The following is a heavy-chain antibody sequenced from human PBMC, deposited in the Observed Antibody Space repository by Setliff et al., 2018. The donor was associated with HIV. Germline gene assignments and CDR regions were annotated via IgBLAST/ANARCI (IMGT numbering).Heavy chain of an antibody. D-gene: IGHD3-10*01. J-gene: IGHJ6*02. CDR2: DYNPERI. CDR3: ARPGSSSYYYAMDV. CDR1: GGSISSHN. Sequence: KPSETLSLTCSFSGGSISSHNWSWIRQTPGKGLEWIGTDYNPERISYNPSLRSRVTISVDTSQNQFSLKLRSVTATDTGVYYCARPGSSSYYYAMDVWGLGTTVTVSS. V-gene: IGHV4-59*11.